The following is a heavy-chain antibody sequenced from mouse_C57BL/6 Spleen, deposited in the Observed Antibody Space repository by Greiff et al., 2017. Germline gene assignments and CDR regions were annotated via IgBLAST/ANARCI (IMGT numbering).Heavy chain of an antibody. V-gene: IGHV3-6*01. Sequence: EVQLVESGPGLVKPSQSLSLTCSVTGYSITSGYYWNWIRQFPGNKLEWMGYISYDGSNNYNPSLKNRISITRDTSKNQFFLKLNSVTTEDTATYYCASTHYYGSRYFDYWGQGTTLTVSS. D-gene: IGHD1-1*01. J-gene: IGHJ2*01. CDR3: ASTHYYGSRYFDY. CDR1: GYSITSGYY. CDR2: ISYDGSN.